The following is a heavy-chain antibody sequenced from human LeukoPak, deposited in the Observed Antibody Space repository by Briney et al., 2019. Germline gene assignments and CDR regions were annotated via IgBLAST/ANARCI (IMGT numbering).Heavy chain of an antibody. J-gene: IGHJ4*02. V-gene: IGHV4-39*01. CDR3: AAYSSGWVGGSFDY. D-gene: IGHD6-19*01. Sequence: SETLSLTCTVSGGSISSSSYYWGWIRQTPGKGLEWIGSIYYSGSTYYNPSLKSRVTISVDTSKNQFSLKLSSVTAADTAVYYCAAYSSGWVGGSFDYWGQGTLVTVSS. CDR1: GGSISSSSYY. CDR2: IYYSGST.